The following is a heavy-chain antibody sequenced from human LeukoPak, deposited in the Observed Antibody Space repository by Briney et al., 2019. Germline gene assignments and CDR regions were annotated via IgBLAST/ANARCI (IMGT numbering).Heavy chain of an antibody. D-gene: IGHD3-16*01. Sequence: GGSLRLSCSASGFVFSIYTMYWVRQTPGRGPEYVSTISGSGNGFSIYYADSVKGRFTISRDDSKSILYLQMNGLRSEDTAVYYCVKDFGRVRGTPDSWGQGTLVTVSS. CDR3: VKDFGRVRGTPDS. V-gene: IGHV3-64D*06. CDR1: GFVFSIYT. J-gene: IGHJ4*02. CDR2: ISGSGNGFSI.